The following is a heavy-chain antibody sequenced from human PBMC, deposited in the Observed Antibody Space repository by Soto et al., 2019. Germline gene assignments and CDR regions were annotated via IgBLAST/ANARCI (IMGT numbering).Heavy chain of an antibody. D-gene: IGHD3-9*01. CDR3: ARNAELRYFDWGFDY. CDR2: INAGNGNT. V-gene: IGHV1-3*01. Sequence: ASVKVSCKASGYTFTSYAMHWVRQAPGQRLEWMGWINAGNGNTKYSQKFQGRVTITRDTSASTAYMELSSLRSEDTAVYYCARNAELRYFDWGFDYWGQGTPVTVSS. CDR1: GYTFTSYA. J-gene: IGHJ4*02.